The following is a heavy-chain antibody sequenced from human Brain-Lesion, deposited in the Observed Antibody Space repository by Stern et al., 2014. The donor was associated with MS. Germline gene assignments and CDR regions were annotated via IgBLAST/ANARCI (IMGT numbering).Heavy chain of an antibody. CDR1: GYRFTSYW. V-gene: IGHV5-51*01. J-gene: IGHJ4*02. D-gene: IGHD6-6*01. Sequence: EVQLVESGAEVKKPGESLKISCKGSGYRFTSYWIGWVRQMPGKGLEWMGIIWLVDSDTSYSPSFQGQVTISADKSISPAYLQWSSLQASDTAMYYCARRGDSSSSGFDYWGQGTLVIVSS. CDR2: IWLVDSDT. CDR3: ARRGDSSSSGFDY.